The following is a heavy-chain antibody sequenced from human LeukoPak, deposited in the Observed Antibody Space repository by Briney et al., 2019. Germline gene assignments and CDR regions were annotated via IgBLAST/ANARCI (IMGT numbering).Heavy chain of an antibody. Sequence: GGSLRLSCLTSGFTLSTNAMSWVRQAPGKGLEWISGISGSGASTYYADSVKGRFTISRDDTRNTLYLQMNSLRGDDTAVYYCAKDVGKWESLHFFDYWGQGTLVTVSS. CDR2: ISGSGAST. CDR3: AKDVGKWESLHFFDY. D-gene: IGHD1-26*01. CDR1: GFTLSTNA. V-gene: IGHV3-23*01. J-gene: IGHJ4*02.